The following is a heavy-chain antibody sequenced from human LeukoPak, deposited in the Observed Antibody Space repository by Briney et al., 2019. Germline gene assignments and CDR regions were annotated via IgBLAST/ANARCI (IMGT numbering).Heavy chain of an antibody. V-gene: IGHV4-30-2*01. CDR1: GGSISSGGYS. CDR3: ARYERLFRGSMYNWFDP. CDR2: IYHSGST. D-gene: IGHD6-25*01. Sequence: PSQTLSLTCAVSGGSISSGGYSWSWIRQPPGKGLEWIGYIYHSGSTYYNPSLKSRVTISVDRSKNQFSLKLSSVTAADMAVYYCARYERLFRGSMYNWFDPWGQGTLVTVSS. J-gene: IGHJ5*02.